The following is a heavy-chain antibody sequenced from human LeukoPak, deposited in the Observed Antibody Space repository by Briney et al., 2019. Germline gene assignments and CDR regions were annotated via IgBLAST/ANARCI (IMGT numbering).Heavy chain of an antibody. D-gene: IGHD1-26*01. CDR2: IYYSGST. CDR1: GGSISSYY. V-gene: IGHV4-59*01. Sequence: PSETLSLTCTVSGGSISSYYWSWIRQPPGKGLEWIGYIYYSGSTNYNPSLKSRVTISVDTSKNQFSLELSSVTAADTAVYYCARMGYSGSYLTWGQGTLVTVSS. J-gene: IGHJ5*02. CDR3: ARMGYSGSYLT.